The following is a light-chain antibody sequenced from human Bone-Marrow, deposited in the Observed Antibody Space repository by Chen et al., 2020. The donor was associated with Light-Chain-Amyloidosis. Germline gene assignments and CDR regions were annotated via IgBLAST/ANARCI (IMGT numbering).Light chain of an antibody. Sequence: NFMLTQPHSLSESPGKTVIISCTCSSGSIATNYVQWYQQRPGSSPTTVIYEDDQRPSGVPDRFSGSSDRSSNSASLTISGLKTEDEADYYCQSYQGSSQGVFGGGTKLTVL. CDR2: EDD. J-gene: IGLJ3*02. CDR3: QSYQGSSQGV. CDR1: SGSIATNY. V-gene: IGLV6-57*01.